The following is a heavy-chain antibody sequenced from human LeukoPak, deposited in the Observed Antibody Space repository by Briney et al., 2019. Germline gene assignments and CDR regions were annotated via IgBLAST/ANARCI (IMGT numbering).Heavy chain of an antibody. CDR3: AKRPCSGGSRYSWYFDY. Sequence: GGSLRLSCAASGFTFSCYAMSWVRQAPGKGLEWVSAISGSGGSTYYADSVKGRFTISRDNSKNTLYLQMNSLRAEDTAVYYCAKRPCSGGSRYSWYFDYWGQGTLVTVSS. CDR2: ISGSGGST. D-gene: IGHD2-15*01. V-gene: IGHV3-23*01. J-gene: IGHJ4*02. CDR1: GFTFSCYA.